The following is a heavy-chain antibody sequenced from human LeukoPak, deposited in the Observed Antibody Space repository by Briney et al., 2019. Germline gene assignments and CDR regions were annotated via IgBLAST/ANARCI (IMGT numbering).Heavy chain of an antibody. CDR1: GFTFSSYA. V-gene: IGHV3-21*01. CDR2: ISRTSAYI. Sequence: PGGSLRLSCAASGFTFSSYAMKWVRQAPGKGLEWVSAISRTSAYIYYSDSVKGRFTISRDNAKNPVYLQIDSLRAEDTAVYYCARDERRYCSDSSCYPGDYWGQGTLVTVSS. D-gene: IGHD2-2*01. CDR3: ARDERRYCSDSSCYPGDY. J-gene: IGHJ4*02.